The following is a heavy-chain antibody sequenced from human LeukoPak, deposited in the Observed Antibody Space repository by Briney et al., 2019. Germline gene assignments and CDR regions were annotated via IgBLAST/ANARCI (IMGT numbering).Heavy chain of an antibody. CDR2: IKSKTDGGTT. CDR3: TTGGYDSSGYYSYYFDN. CDR1: GFTFSNAW. D-gene: IGHD3-22*01. Sequence: GGSLRLSCAASGFTFSNAWMSWVRQAPGEGLEWVGRIKSKTDGGTTDYAAPVKGRFTISRDDSKNTLYLQMNSLKTEDTAVYFCTTGGYDSSGYYSYYFDNWGQGTLVTVSS. V-gene: IGHV3-15*01. J-gene: IGHJ4*02.